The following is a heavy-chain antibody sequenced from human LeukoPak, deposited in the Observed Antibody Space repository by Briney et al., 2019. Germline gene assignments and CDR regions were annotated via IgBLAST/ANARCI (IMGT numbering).Heavy chain of an antibody. J-gene: IGHJ5*02. CDR3: ARDDYGGYHGWFDP. Sequence: GASVKVSCKVCGYTLTELSMHWVRQAPGKGLEWMGGFDPEDGETIYAQKFQGRVTMTEDTSTDTAYMELSSLRSEDTAVYYCARDDYGGYHGWFDPWGQGTLVTVSS. V-gene: IGHV1-24*01. D-gene: IGHD4-23*01. CDR2: FDPEDGET. CDR1: GYTLTELS.